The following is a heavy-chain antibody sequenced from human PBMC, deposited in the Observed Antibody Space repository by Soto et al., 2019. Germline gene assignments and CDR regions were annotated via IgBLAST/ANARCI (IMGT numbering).Heavy chain of an antibody. CDR2: ISYDGGYK. D-gene: IGHD6-13*01. Sequence: HPGGSLRLSCAASGFTFNNYGMHWVRQAPGQGLEWVAVISYDGGYKLYADAVKGRFTNSRDNSKNTVDLQMISLRVEDTAVYYCAKDLSSSWPPDYWGQGTLVTVSS. J-gene: IGHJ4*02. V-gene: IGHV3-30*18. CDR3: AKDLSSSWPPDY. CDR1: GFTFNNYG.